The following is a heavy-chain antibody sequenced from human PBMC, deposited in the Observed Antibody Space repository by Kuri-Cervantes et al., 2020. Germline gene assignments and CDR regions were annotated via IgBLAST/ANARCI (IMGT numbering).Heavy chain of an antibody. CDR1: GFTVSGDY. Sequence: GGSLRLSCAVSGFTVSGDYMTWIRQAPGKGLEWVSVIYSNGRTYYADSVKGRFTISRDNSKNSLYLQMNSLRVEDTAVYYCARDWYSYGYESPFDYWGQGTLVTVSS. J-gene: IGHJ4*02. V-gene: IGHV3-53*01. D-gene: IGHD5-18*01. CDR2: IYSNGRT. CDR3: ARDWYSYGYESPFDY.